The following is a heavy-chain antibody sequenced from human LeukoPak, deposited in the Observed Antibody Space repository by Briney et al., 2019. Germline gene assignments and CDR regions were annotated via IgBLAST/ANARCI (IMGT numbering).Heavy chain of an antibody. Sequence: GGSLRLSCAASGFTFSSYWMSWVRQAPGKGLEWVANIKQDGSEKFYADSVKGRFTISRDNSKNTLYLQMNSLRAEDTAVYYCAKEVAAAEDYYMDVWGKGTTVTVSS. J-gene: IGHJ6*03. V-gene: IGHV3-7*01. D-gene: IGHD6-13*01. CDR1: GFTFSSYW. CDR3: AKEVAAAEDYYMDV. CDR2: IKQDGSEK.